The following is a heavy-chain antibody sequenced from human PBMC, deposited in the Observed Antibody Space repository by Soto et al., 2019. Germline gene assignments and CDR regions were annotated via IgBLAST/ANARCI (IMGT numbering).Heavy chain of an antibody. CDR2: IRGDASST. Sequence: EVQLVESGGGLVQPGGSLRLSCGASGFTSSSYWMHWVRQAPEKGLEWVSRIRGDASSTNYADSVKGRFTISRDTANNTLYLQMSSQRADDTAVYYCARAVATSGRAMDVWGQGTTVTVSS. J-gene: IGHJ6*02. CDR1: GFTSSSYW. D-gene: IGHD5-12*01. V-gene: IGHV3-74*02. CDR3: ARAVATSGRAMDV.